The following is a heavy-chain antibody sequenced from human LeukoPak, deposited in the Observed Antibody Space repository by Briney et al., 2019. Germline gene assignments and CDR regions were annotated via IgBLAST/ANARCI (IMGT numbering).Heavy chain of an antibody. CDR3: ARAPGYCSGGSCYSGAFDI. J-gene: IGHJ3*02. V-gene: IGHV1-18*01. CDR1: GYTXTSYG. D-gene: IGHD2-15*01. Sequence: ASVKVSCKASGYTXTSYGISWVRQAPGQGLEWMGWISAYNGNTNYAQKLQGRVTMTTDTSTSTAYMELSSLRSEDTAVYYCARAPGYCSGGSCYSGAFDIWGQGTIITVSS. CDR2: ISAYNGNT.